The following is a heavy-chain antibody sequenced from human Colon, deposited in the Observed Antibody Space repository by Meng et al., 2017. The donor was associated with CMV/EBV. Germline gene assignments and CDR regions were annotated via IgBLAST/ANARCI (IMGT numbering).Heavy chain of an antibody. D-gene: IGHD2-15*01. CDR2: IKPSGGST. Sequence: EQLVQAGAEDTRPGASVKVSCKASGFTFSTQYIHWVRQAPGQGLEWLGIIKPSGGSTGYAQKFQGRVTMTRDTSTSTVYMELSSLRSEDTAMYYCTRDIVLWGQGTLVTVSS. CDR3: TRDIVL. J-gene: IGHJ4*02. CDR1: GFTFSTQY. V-gene: IGHV1-46*01.